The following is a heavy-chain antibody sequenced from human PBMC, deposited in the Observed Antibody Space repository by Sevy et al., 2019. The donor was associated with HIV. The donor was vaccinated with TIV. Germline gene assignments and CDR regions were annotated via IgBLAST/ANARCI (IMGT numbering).Heavy chain of an antibody. CDR2: IYYSGST. CDR3: ASGSGSYYDAFHI. V-gene: IGHV4-59*01. Sequence: SETLSLTCSVSGGSISGNFWTWIRQPPGKGLESIGYIYYSGSTNSNPSLKSRVSISLDTSKNQFSLRLNSVTAADTAVYYCASGSGSYYDAFHIWGQGTMVTVSS. D-gene: IGHD1-26*01. J-gene: IGHJ3*02. CDR1: GGSISGNF.